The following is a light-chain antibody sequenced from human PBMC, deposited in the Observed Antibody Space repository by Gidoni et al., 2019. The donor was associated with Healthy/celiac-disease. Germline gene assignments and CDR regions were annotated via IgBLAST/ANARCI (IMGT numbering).Light chain of an antibody. CDR3: QQYGSSPWT. V-gene: IGKV3-20*01. J-gene: IGKJ1*01. CDR2: GAS. Sequence: IELTQSPGTLSLSPGERATLSCRASQSVSSSYLAWYQQKPGQAPRLLIYGASSRATGIPDRFSGSGSGTDFTLTISRLEPEDFAVYYCQQYGSSPWTFXQXTKVEIK. CDR1: QSVSSSY.